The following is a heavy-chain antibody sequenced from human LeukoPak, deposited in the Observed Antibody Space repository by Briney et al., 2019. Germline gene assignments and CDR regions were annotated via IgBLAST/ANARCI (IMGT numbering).Heavy chain of an antibody. Sequence: PGGSLRLSCAASGFTFSSYSMNWVRQAPGKGLEWVSSISSSSSYIYYADSVKGRFTISRDNAKNSLYLQMNSLRLEDTAVYYCAKFSPLYSSSRRPGYFQHWGQGTLVTVSS. V-gene: IGHV3-21*04. CDR2: ISSSSSYI. CDR3: AKFSPLYSSSRRPGYFQH. D-gene: IGHD6-13*01. J-gene: IGHJ1*01. CDR1: GFTFSSYS.